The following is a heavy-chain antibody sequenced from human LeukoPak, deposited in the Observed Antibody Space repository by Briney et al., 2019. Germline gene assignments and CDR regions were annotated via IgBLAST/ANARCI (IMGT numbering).Heavy chain of an antibody. CDR3: ARDMVPAGIAFDY. Sequence: GGSLRLSCTASGFTFNSHWMGWVRQAPGKGLEWLANINQGGSEKYYVDSVEGRFTISRDNAKNSLYLQMNSLRAEDTAVYYCARDMVPAGIAFDYWGQGALVTVSS. CDR1: GFTFNSHW. V-gene: IGHV3-7*03. CDR2: INQGGSEK. D-gene: IGHD2-2*01. J-gene: IGHJ4*02.